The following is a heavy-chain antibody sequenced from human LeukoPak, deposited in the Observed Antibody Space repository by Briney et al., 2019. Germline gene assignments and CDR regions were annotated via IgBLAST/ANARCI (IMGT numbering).Heavy chain of an antibody. J-gene: IGHJ4*02. Sequence: GRSLRLSCAASGFSFSTSWMHWVRQVPGKGLVWVSHINSDGRSTDYADSVKGRFTISRDNTKNTLYLQMSSLRVEDTAVYYCAHTVWSGNYFDYWGQGTLVTVSS. CDR2: INSDGRST. V-gene: IGHV3-74*01. CDR1: GFSFSTSW. CDR3: AHTVWSGNYFDY. D-gene: IGHD3-3*01.